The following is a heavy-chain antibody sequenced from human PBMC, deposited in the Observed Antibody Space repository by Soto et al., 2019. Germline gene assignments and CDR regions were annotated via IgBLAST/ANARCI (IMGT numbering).Heavy chain of an antibody. D-gene: IGHD5-18*01. J-gene: IGHJ4*02. CDR2: ISYGGSNK. CDR3: ARSIQLWSRPTLGY. CDR1: GFTFSSYA. Sequence: VQLVESGGGVVQPGRSLRLSCAASGFTFSSYAMHWVRQAPGKGLEWVAVISYGGSNKYYADSVKGRFTISRDNSKNTLYLQMNSLNGEDTAVYYCARSIQLWSRPTLGYWGQGTLVTVSS. V-gene: IGHV3-30-3*01.